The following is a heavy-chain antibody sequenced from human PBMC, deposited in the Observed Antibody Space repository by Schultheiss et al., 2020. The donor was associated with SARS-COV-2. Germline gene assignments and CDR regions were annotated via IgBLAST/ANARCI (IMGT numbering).Heavy chain of an antibody. CDR1: GGSFSGYY. V-gene: IGHV4-59*01. D-gene: IGHD1-26*01. J-gene: IGHJ4*02. Sequence: SETLSLTCAVYGGSFSGYYWSWIRQPPGKGLEWIGYIYYSGSTNYNPSLKSRVTISVDTSKNQFSLKLSSVTAADTAVYYCASSVGSYYGDETDYWGQGTLVTVSS. CDR2: IYYSGST. CDR3: ASSVGSYYGDETDY.